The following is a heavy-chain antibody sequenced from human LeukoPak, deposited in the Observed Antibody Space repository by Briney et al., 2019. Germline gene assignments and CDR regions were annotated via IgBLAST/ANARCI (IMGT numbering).Heavy chain of an antibody. CDR3: ARYRYYYDSSGYSFDY. Sequence: NPSETLSLTCTVSGDSITSAYWSWIRQSPGKGLECIGYIYYTGDKNYNPSLGSRVIMSLDTSKNQVSLRLSSLTAADTAVYYCARYRYYYDSSGYSFDYWGQGTLVTVSS. CDR1: GDSITSAY. V-gene: IGHV4-59*01. CDR2: IYYTGDK. D-gene: IGHD3-22*01. J-gene: IGHJ4*02.